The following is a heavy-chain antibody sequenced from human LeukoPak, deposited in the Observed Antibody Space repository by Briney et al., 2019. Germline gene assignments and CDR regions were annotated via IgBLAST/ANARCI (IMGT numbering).Heavy chain of an antibody. CDR1: GYTFTSYG. CDR3: ARVVRYYDSSGYRPYYFDY. CDR2: ISAYNGNT. D-gene: IGHD3-22*01. J-gene: IGHJ4*02. Sequence: ASVKVSCKASGYTFTSYGISWVRQAPGQGLEWMGWISAYNGNTNYAQKLQGRVTMTTDTSTSTAYMELRSLRFDDTAVYYCARVVRYYDSSGYRPYYFDYWGQGTLVTVSS. V-gene: IGHV1-18*01.